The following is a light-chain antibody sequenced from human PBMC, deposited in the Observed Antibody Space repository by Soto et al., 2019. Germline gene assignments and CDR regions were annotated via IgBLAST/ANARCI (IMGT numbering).Light chain of an antibody. Sequence: QSALTQPASVSGSLGQSVTFSCTGTSRDFGAYNYVSWYQQHPGKAPKLMIYEVSNRPSGVSNRFSGSKSGNTASLTISGLQAEDEADYYCNSYTGSSTRFVFGTGTKLTVL. CDR3: NSYTGSSTRFV. V-gene: IGLV2-14*01. CDR2: EVS. J-gene: IGLJ1*01. CDR1: SRDFGAYNY.